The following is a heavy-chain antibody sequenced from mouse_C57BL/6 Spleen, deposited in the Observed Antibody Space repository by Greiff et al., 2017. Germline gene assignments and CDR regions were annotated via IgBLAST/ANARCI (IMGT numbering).Heavy chain of an antibody. D-gene: IGHD2-5*01. CDR2: ILPGCGST. CDR3: ARGSYYSTRELFYLDY. Sequence: QVQLQQSGAELMKPGASVKLSCTATGYTFTGYRIAWVKQRPGHGLAWIAEILPGCGSTTSTENFKGKATFTADTSSTTAYVKLSSLTTEDSAIYYSARGSYYSTRELFYLDYWGQGTTLTVSS. V-gene: IGHV1-9*01. J-gene: IGHJ2*01. CDR1: GYTFTGYR.